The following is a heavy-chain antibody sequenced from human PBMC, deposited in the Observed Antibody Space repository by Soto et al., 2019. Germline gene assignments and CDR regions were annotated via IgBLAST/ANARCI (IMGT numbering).Heavy chain of an antibody. Sequence: SETLSLTCTVSGGSISSYYWSWIRQSPGKGLEWIGYIYYSGSTNYNPSLKSRVTISVDTSKNQFSLKLSSVTAADTAVYYCARLFSTGYGEDYWGQGTLVTVSS. CDR3: ARLFSTGYGEDY. V-gene: IGHV4-59*08. D-gene: IGHD5-12*01. CDR1: GGSISSYY. J-gene: IGHJ4*02. CDR2: IYYSGST.